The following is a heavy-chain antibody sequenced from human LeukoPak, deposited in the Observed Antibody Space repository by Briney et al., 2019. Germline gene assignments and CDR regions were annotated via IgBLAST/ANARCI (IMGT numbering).Heavy chain of an antibody. V-gene: IGHV3-23*01. J-gene: IGHJ6*02. CDR1: GFTVSSNY. D-gene: IGHD1-26*01. CDR3: AKEMVGAYYYYYGMDV. CDR2: ISGSGGST. Sequence: GGSLRLSCAASGFTVSSNYMSWVRQAPGKGLERVSVISGSGGSTYYADSVKGRFTISRDNSKNTLYLQMNSLRAEDTAVYYCAKEMVGAYYYYYGMDVWGQGTTVTVSS.